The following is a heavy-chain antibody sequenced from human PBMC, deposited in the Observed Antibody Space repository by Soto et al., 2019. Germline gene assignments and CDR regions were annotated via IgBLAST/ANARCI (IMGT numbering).Heavy chain of an antibody. D-gene: IGHD3-3*01. CDR1: GATFSSFA. J-gene: IGHJ4*02. V-gene: IGHV1-69*01. Sequence: QVQLLQSGAEVKKPGSSVKVSCKASGATFSSFAFSWVRQAPGQGLEWMGGIIPIFDTISYAQKFQGRVTITADESTRTAYMELNSLTSDYTAVYYCASPLKWSGYYIAFDYWGQGTLVIVSS. CDR3: ASPLKWSGYYIAFDY. CDR2: IIPIFDTI.